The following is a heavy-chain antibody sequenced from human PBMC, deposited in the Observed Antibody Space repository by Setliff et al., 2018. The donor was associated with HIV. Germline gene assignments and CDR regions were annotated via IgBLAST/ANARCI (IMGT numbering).Heavy chain of an antibody. CDR1: GGSVNNNNCY. Sequence: SETLSLTCTVSGGSVNNNNCYWGWIRQPPGKGLEWIGNIYYSGSTYYTPSLKSRVTISVDTSKNQFSLRLSSVTAADTAVYYCARDKSGTGGPKYFFDYWGQGTLVTVSS. CDR2: IYYSGST. V-gene: IGHV4-39*07. J-gene: IGHJ4*02. CDR3: ARDKSGTGGPKYFFDY. D-gene: IGHD1-1*01.